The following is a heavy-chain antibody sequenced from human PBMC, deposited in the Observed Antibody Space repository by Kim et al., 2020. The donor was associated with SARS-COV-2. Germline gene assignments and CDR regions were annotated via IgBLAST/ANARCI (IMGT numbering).Heavy chain of an antibody. J-gene: IGHJ6*02. CDR2: ISSNGGST. CDR3: ARDYSNYPRGMDV. D-gene: IGHD4-4*01. CDR1: GFTFSSYA. Sequence: GGSLRLSCAASGFTFSSYAMHWVRQAPGKGLEYVSAISSNGGSTYYANSVKGRFTISRDNSKNTLYLQMGSLRAEDMAVYYCARDYSNYPRGMDVWGQGT. V-gene: IGHV3-64*01.